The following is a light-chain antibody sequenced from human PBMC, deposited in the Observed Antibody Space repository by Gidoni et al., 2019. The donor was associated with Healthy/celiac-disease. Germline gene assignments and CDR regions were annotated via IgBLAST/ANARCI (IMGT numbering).Light chain of an antibody. CDR2: DAS. V-gene: IGKV1-5*01. Sequence: DIQMTQSPSTLSASVGDRVTITCRASQSISSWLAWYQQKPGKAPKLLIYDASSLESGVPSRFSGSGSGTEFTLTISSLQPDDFATYYCQRVTFXQXTRLEIK. J-gene: IGKJ5*01. CDR1: QSISSW. CDR3: QRVT.